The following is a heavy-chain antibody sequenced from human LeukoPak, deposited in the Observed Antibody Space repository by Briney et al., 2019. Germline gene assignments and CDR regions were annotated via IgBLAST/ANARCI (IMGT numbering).Heavy chain of an antibody. J-gene: IGHJ3*02. Sequence: PSGTLSLTCSISGDSIRSGNWWSWVRQPPGKGLEWIGEIWHTGGTNYNPSLESRVTISPAKSNIQFSLNLRSVTAADTAIYYCARTRINCYSFCGFDIWGQGTKVTISS. CDR2: IWHTGGT. CDR3: ARTRINCYSFCGFDI. V-gene: IGHV4-4*02. CDR1: GDSIRSGNW. D-gene: IGHD2-21*01.